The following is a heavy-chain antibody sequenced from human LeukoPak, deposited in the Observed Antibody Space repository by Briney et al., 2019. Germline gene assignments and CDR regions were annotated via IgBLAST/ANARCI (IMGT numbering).Heavy chain of an antibody. J-gene: IGHJ2*01. CDR3: ARVGDHFHWYLDL. CDR2: LYSGSDT. Sequence: GGSLTLSCAASGFSVSLNYMNWVRQAPGKGLEWVSILYSGSDTYYADSVKGRLTISRDNSKNMLFLHMNNLRADDTAVYYCARVGDHFHWYLDLWGRGTLVTVSS. V-gene: IGHV3-53*01. CDR1: GFSVSLNY. D-gene: IGHD3-10*01.